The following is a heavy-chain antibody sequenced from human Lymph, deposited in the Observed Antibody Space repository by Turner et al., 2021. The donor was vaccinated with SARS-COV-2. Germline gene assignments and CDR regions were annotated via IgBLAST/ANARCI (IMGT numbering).Heavy chain of an antibody. V-gene: IGHV3-9*01. J-gene: IGHJ6*02. CDR3: AKGRRFGMDV. CDR2: ISWNSGSI. CDR1: GFTFDQYD. Sequence: EVHLVGSGGGWVQRGRSLRLSCAASGFTFDQYDMLWVRQAPGKGLEWVSGISWNSGSIGYADSVKGRFTISRDNAKNSLYLQMNSLRAEDTALYYCAKGRRFGMDVWGQGTTVTVSS.